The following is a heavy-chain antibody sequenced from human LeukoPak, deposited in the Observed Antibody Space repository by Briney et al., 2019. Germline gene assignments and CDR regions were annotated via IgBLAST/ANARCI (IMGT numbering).Heavy chain of an antibody. CDR2: ISGSGGST. CDR1: GFTFSSYA. D-gene: IGHD2-21*01. V-gene: IGHV3-23*01. Sequence: GGSLRLSCAASGFTFSSYAMSWVRQAPGKGLEWVSAISGSGGSTYYADSVEGRFTISRDNSKNTLYLQMNSLRAEDTAVYYCAKVESYCGGDCYSYYFDYWGQGTLVTVSS. J-gene: IGHJ4*02. CDR3: AKVESYCGGDCYSYYFDY.